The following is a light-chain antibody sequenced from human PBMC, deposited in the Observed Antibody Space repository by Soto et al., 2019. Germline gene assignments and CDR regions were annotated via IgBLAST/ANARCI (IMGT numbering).Light chain of an antibody. CDR2: DAS. V-gene: IGKV1-5*01. Sequence: DFQMTQSPSTLSASVGDRVTITCRASQSISSWLAWYQQKPGKAPKLLIYDASSLESGVPSRFSGSGSGTEFTLTISSLQPDDFATYYCQQYNSYSPRTFGQGTKVDIK. CDR3: QQYNSYSPRT. J-gene: IGKJ1*01. CDR1: QSISSW.